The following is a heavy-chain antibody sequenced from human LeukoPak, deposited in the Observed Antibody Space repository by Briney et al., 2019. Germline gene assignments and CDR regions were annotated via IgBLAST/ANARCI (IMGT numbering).Heavy chain of an antibody. CDR2: MNPNSGNT. CDR3: ARAQRDGYNLDY. J-gene: IGHJ4*02. CDR1: GYTFTSYD. D-gene: IGHD5-24*01. Sequence: GASVKVSCKVSGYTFTSYDINWVRQATGQGLEWMGWMNPNSGNTGYAQKFQGRVTITRNTSISTAYMELSSLRSEDTAVYYCARAQRDGYNLDYWGQGTLVTVSS. V-gene: IGHV1-8*03.